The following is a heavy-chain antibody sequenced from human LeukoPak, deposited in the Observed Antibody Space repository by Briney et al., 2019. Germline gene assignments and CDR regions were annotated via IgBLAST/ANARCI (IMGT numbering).Heavy chain of an antibody. CDR1: GGSISSGGYY. CDR2: IYYSGST. Sequence: PSETLSLTCTVSGGSISSGGYYWSWIRQHPGKGLEWIGYIYYSGSTYHNPSLQSRIFISVDTSKNQFSLKLSSVTAADTAVYYCARAGSGYDPLDSWGQGTLVTVSS. V-gene: IGHV4-31*03. J-gene: IGHJ4*02. D-gene: IGHD5-12*01. CDR3: ARAGSGYDPLDS.